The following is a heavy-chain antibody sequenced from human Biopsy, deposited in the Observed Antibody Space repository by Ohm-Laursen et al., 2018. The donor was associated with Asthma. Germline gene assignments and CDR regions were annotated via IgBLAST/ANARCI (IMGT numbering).Heavy chain of an antibody. J-gene: IGHJ4*02. Sequence: GTLSLTWIVSGVSISSDYWSWIRQPPGKGLEWIGHIYYSGSTNYQPSLKSRVTISVDTSKNQFSLKLRSVTAADAAVYYCARGISRVTGLFDHFDSWGQGTLVTVSS. CDR1: GVSISSDY. V-gene: IGHV4-59*01. CDR3: ARGISRVTGLFDHFDS. CDR2: IYYSGST. D-gene: IGHD2-21*02.